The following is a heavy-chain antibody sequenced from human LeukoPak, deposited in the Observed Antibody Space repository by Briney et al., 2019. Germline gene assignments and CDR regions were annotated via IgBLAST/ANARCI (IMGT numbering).Heavy chain of an antibody. CDR1: GGSISSSSYY. CDR3: ARGKGGPYYYYYMDV. V-gene: IGHV4-39*07. CDR2: IYYSGST. Sequence: SETLSLTCTVSGGSISSSSYYWGWIRQPPGKGLEWIGSIYYSGSTYYNPSLKSRVTISVDTSKNQFSLKLSSVTAADTAVYYCARGKGGPYYYYYMDVWGKGTTVTVSS. J-gene: IGHJ6*03. D-gene: IGHD2-15*01.